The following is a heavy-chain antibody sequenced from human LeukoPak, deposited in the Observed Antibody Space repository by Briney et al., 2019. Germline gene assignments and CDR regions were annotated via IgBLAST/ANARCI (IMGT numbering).Heavy chain of an antibody. CDR3: ARRLRYCSSTSCYGEFDY. CDR1: GGSITNYY. V-gene: IGHV4-34*01. CDR2: INHSGST. Sequence: SETLSLTCTVSGGSITNYYWSWIRQPPGKGLEWIGEINHSGSTNYNPSLKSRVTISVDTSKNQFSLKLSSVTAADTAVYYCARRLRYCSSTSCYGEFDYWGQGTLVTVSS. J-gene: IGHJ4*02. D-gene: IGHD2-2*01.